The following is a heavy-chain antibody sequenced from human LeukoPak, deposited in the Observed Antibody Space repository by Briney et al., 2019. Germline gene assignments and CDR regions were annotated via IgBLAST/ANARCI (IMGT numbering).Heavy chain of an antibody. CDR3: AKRVTVTTKYFDS. D-gene: IGHD4-17*01. J-gene: IGHJ4*01. CDR2: IKQDGSEK. Sequence: PGGSLRLSCAASGFTFSSYWMSWVRQAPGKGLEWVANIKQDGSEKYYVDSVKGRFTISRDNAKNTLYLQMNSLRAEDTAVYYCAKRVTVTTKYFDSWGQGTLVTVSS. V-gene: IGHV3-7*03. CDR1: GFTFSSYW.